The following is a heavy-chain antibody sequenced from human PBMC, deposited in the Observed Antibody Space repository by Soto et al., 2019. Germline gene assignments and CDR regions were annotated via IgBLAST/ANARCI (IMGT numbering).Heavy chain of an antibody. V-gene: IGHV5-10-1*01. Sequence: PGESLKISCKGSGYSFTSYWISWVRQMPGKGLEWMERIDPSDSYTNYSPSFQGHVTISADKSISTAYLQWSSLKASDTAMYYCARLKYYDYVWGSYRYDRAFDYWGQGTLVTVSS. J-gene: IGHJ4*02. CDR2: IDPSDSYT. CDR1: GYSFTSYW. CDR3: ARLKYYDYVWGSYRYDRAFDY. D-gene: IGHD3-16*02.